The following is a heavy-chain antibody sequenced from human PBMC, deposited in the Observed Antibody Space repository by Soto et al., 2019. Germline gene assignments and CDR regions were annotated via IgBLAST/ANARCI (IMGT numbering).Heavy chain of an antibody. D-gene: IGHD6-13*01. V-gene: IGHV3-7*03. CDR1: GFSFSSHW. Sequence: GGSLRLSCAASGFSFSSHWMSWVRQAPGKGLEWVANIKQDGSEEYYVDSVKGRFTISRDNVKNSLYLQMNSLRAEDTAIYYCTSLSSTWPRDYWGQGTLVTVSS. CDR2: IKQDGSEE. CDR3: TSLSSTWPRDY. J-gene: IGHJ4*02.